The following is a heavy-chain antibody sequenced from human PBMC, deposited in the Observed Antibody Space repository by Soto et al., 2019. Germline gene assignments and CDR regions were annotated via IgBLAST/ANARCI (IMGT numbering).Heavy chain of an antibody. CDR2: TYYRSKWYN. J-gene: IGHJ3*02. V-gene: IGHV6-1*01. D-gene: IGHD5-12*01. Sequence: PSQTLSLTCAISGDSVSSNSAAWNWIRQSPSRGLEWLGRTYYRSKWYNDYAVSVKSRITINPDTSKNQFSLQLNSVTPEDTAVYYCARDELPDIVATCAFYIRGQRTTVPVSS. CDR3: ARDELPDIVATCAFYI. CDR1: GDSVSSNSAA.